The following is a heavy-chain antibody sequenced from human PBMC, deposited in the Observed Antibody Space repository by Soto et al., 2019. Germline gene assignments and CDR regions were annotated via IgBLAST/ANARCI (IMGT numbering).Heavy chain of an antibody. D-gene: IGHD3-10*01. CDR2: IYPGDSDT. CDR3: AGGGVRGVITRTRDYYGMDV. J-gene: IGHJ6*02. Sequence: GESLKISCKASGYSFTSYWIGWVRQISGKGLEWMGIIYPGDSDTRYSPSFQGQVTISADKPISTAYLQWSSLKASDTAMYYCAGGGVRGVITRTRDYYGMDVWGQGTTVTVSS. V-gene: IGHV5-51*04. CDR1: GYSFTSYW.